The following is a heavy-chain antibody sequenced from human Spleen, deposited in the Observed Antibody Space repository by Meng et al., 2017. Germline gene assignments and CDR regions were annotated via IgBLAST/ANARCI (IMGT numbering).Heavy chain of an antibody. CDR2: ISHRGNT. CDR3: ARDPPFDS. Sequence: QVQLQESGSGLVKPSGTLSLTCGVPGGSISSSNWWRWVRQPPGKELEWIGEISHRGNTKYNPSLKSRVTISVDKSKNQFSLRLTSVTAADTAVYYCARDPPFDSWGQGTLVTVSS. V-gene: IGHV4-4*02. CDR1: GGSISSSNW. J-gene: IGHJ4*02.